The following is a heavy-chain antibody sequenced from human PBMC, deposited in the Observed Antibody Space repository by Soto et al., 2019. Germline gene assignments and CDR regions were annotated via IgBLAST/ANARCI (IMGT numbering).Heavy chain of an antibody. CDR3: ARSGILEWSLLSYYYYYGMDV. CDR1: GYTFTSYD. D-gene: IGHD3-3*01. V-gene: IGHV1-8*01. J-gene: IGHJ6*02. Sequence: ASVKVSCKASGYTFTSYDINWVRQATGQGLEWMGWMNPNSGNTGYAQKFQGRVTMTRNTSISTAYMELSSLRSEDTAVYYCARSGILEWSLLSYYYYYGMDVWGQGTTVTVSS. CDR2: MNPNSGNT.